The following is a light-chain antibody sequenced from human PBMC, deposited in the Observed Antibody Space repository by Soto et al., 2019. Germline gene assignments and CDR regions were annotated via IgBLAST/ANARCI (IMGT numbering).Light chain of an antibody. CDR1: QSVSSSY. J-gene: IGKJ5*01. Sequence: EIVLTQSPGTLSLSPVERATLSCMASQSVSSSYLAWYQQKPGQAPRLLIYGASTRATGIPARFSGSGSGTEFTLTISSLQSEDFAVYYCQQYNNWPITFGQGTRLEIK. V-gene: IGKV3-15*01. CDR2: GAS. CDR3: QQYNNWPIT.